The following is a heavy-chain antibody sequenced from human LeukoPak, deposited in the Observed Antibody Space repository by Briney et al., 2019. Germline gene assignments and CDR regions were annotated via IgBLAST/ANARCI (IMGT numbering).Heavy chain of an antibody. CDR1: GPSISSYY. Sequence: PSETLSLTCTVSGPSISSYYWSWIRQSPKKGLEWIGYIHARGSTNFNPPLKSRVEMSVDTSKNQFSLKLTSVTAADTAVYYCARHIQLLNFYYCMDVWGKGTTVTVSS. J-gene: IGHJ6*03. CDR3: ARHIQLLNFYYCMDV. D-gene: IGHD2-2*01. CDR2: IHARGST. V-gene: IGHV4-4*09.